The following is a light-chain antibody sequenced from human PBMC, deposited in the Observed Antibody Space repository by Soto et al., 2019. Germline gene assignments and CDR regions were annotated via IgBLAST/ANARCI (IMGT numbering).Light chain of an antibody. J-gene: IGLJ2*01. Sequence: QSVLTQPASVSGSPGQSITISCTGTSSDVGSYNLVSWYQQHPGKAPKVMIYEGSKRPSGVSNRFSGSKSGNTASLTISGLQAEVEADYYCCSYAGSITFVVFGGGTKVTVL. V-gene: IGLV2-23*03. CDR2: EGS. CDR3: CSYAGSITFVV. CDR1: SSDVGSYNL.